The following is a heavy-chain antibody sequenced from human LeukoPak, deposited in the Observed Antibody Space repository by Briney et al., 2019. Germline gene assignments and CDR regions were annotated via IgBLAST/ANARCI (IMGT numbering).Heavy chain of an antibody. CDR2: INPNSGGT. CDR3: ARVPITIFGVVTSSWFDP. D-gene: IGHD3-3*01. Sequence: GASVKVSCKASGYTFTCYYMHWVRQAPGQGLEWMGWINPNSGGTNYAQKFQGRVTMTRDTSISTAYMELSRLRSDDTAVYYCARVPITIFGVVTSSWFDPWGQGTLVTVSS. J-gene: IGHJ5*02. V-gene: IGHV1-2*02. CDR1: GYTFTCYY.